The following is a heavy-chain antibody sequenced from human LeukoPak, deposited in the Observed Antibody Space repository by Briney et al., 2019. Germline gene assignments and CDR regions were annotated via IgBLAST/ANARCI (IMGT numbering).Heavy chain of an antibody. V-gene: IGHV1-69*13. J-gene: IGHJ5*02. CDR3: AREAPVKMASFDP. CDR2: IIPIFGTA. D-gene: IGHD5-24*01. CDR1: GGTFSSYV. Sequence: SVKVSCKASGGTFSSYVISWVRQAPGQGLEWMGGIIPIFGTANYAQKFQGRVTITADESTSTAYMELSSLRSEDTAVYYCAREAPVKMASFDPWGQGTLVTVSS.